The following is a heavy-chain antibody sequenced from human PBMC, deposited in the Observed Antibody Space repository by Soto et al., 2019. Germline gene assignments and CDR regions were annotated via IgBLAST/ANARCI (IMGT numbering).Heavy chain of an antibody. J-gene: IGHJ3*02. CDR3: ARGFDI. CDR1: GFAFSSYE. CDR2: ISSSGSSI. V-gene: IGHV3-48*03. Sequence: GGSLRLFCAASGFAFSSYEMIWVRQAPGKGLEWVSYISSSGSSIYYADSVKGRFTISRDNTKDSLFLQMNSLRAEDTAIYYCARGFDIWGQGTMVTVSS.